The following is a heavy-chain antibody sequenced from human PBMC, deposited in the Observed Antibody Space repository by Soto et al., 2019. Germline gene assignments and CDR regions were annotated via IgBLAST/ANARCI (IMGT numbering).Heavy chain of an antibody. CDR1: VESISIYY. D-gene: IGHD4-17*01. Sequence: SETLSLTCTVSVESISIYYWSWIRQHPGKGLEWIGNIYHSGRTYYNPSLKSRVIMSVDTSKNHFSLNLNSVTAADTAMYFCASVFGGDSVYYFNYWGQGTLVTVSS. CDR2: IYHSGRT. V-gene: IGHV4-59*06. CDR3: ASVFGGDSVYYFNY. J-gene: IGHJ4*02.